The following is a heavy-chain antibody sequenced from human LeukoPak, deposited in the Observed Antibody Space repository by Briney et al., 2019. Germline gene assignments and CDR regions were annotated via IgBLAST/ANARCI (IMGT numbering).Heavy chain of an antibody. CDR3: ARELSYSNYVGWFDP. D-gene: IGHD4-11*01. CDR1: GFTFSSYW. CDR2: INSDGSST. Sequence: GGSLRLSCAASGFTFSSYWMHWVRQAPGKGLVWVSRINSDGSSTSYADSVKGRFTISRDNAKNTLYLQMNSLRAEDTAVYYCARELSYSNYVGWFDPWGQGTLVTVSS. V-gene: IGHV3-74*01. J-gene: IGHJ5*02.